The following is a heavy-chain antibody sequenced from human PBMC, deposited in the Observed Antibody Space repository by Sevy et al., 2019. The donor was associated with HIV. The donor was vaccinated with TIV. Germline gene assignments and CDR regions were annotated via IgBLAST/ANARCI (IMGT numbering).Heavy chain of an antibody. V-gene: IGHV3-7*01. J-gene: IGHJ4*02. Sequence: GESLKISCAASGFFFSRYWMTWVRQAPGKGLEWVATINQDGSEKYYVDSVKGRFTISRDNAKNSVYLQMSSLRVEDTAMYYCASDYSWGQGSLVTVSS. CDR3: ASDYS. CDR1: GFFFSRYW. CDR2: INQDGSEK.